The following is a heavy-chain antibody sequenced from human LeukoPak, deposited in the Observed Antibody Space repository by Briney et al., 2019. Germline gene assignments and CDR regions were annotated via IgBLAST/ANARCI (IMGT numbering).Heavy chain of an antibody. CDR3: VRDGEGVAISVNYWFDP. V-gene: IGHV1-8*01. J-gene: IGHJ5*02. D-gene: IGHD3-10*01. CDR1: GFTLTSYD. Sequence: GASVKVSCKASGFTLTSYDINWVRQASGQGLEWMGWMNPNNGNTGYAQKFQGRVTMTRDTSISTAYMELRGLRSDDTAVYYCVRDGEGVAISVNYWFDPWGQGTLVTVSS. CDR2: MNPNNGNT.